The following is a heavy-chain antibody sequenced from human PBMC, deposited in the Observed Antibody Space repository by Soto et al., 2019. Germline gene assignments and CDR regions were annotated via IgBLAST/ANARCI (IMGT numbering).Heavy chain of an antibody. CDR3: ARARGVHLGELSSRIDV. D-gene: IGHD3-16*02. CDR2: ISSSSSTI. J-gene: IGHJ6*02. Sequence: EVQLVESGGGLVQPGGSLRLSCAASGFTFSSYSMNWVRQAPGKGLEWVSYISSSSSTIYYADSVKGRFTISRDNAKNSMYLQMNRLRAEDTAVYYCARARGVHLGELSSRIDVWGQGTPVTVSS. V-gene: IGHV3-48*01. CDR1: GFTFSSYS.